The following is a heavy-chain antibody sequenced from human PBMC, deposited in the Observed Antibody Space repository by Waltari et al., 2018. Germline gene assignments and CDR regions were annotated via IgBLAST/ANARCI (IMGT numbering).Heavy chain of an antibody. D-gene: IGHD2-21*02. Sequence: EVQLVESGGGLVQPGGSLRLSCTTSGLPFSSFEMNWVRQAPGKGLEWVSYITASGDTMFYTDSVKGRLTISRDNAKNALYLQMNSLRVEDTAVYYCARESPNCVGDCLDYWGQGTLVTVSS. CDR3: ARESPNCVGDCLDY. CDR1: GLPFSSFE. V-gene: IGHV3-48*03. J-gene: IGHJ4*02. CDR2: ITASGDTM.